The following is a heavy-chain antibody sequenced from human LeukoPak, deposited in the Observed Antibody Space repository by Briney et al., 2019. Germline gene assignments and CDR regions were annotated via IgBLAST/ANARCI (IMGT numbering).Heavy chain of an antibody. CDR1: EFSVGSNY. Sequence: GGSLRLSCAASEFSVGSNYMTWVRQAPGKGLEWVSLIYSGGSTYYADSVKGRFTISRDNSKNTLYLQMNSLRAEDTAVYYCARDLSVGMISPSFDYWGQGTLVTVSS. J-gene: IGHJ4*02. CDR3: ARDLSVGMISPSFDY. CDR2: IYSGGST. V-gene: IGHV3-66*01. D-gene: IGHD3-22*01.